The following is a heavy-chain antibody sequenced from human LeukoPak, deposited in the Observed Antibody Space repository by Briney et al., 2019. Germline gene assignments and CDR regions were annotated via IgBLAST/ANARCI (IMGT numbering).Heavy chain of an antibody. V-gene: IGHV3-7*01. CDR1: GFTFNTYY. CDR3: ARVRYCTSATCYVGVPFDS. D-gene: IGHD2-2*01. Sequence: PGGSLRLSCAASGFTFNTYYMTWVRQAPGKGLEWVAGIKQDGSENYYMDSVKGRFTISRDNSRNSLYLQMNSLRAEDTAVYFCARVRYCTSATCYVGVPFDSWGQGTLVTVSS. J-gene: IGHJ4*02. CDR2: IKQDGSEN.